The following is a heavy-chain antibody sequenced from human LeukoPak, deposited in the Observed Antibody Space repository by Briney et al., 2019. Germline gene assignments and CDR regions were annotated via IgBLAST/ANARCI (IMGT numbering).Heavy chain of an antibody. D-gene: IGHD1-26*01. CDR1: GFTFSDYY. CDR3: AREGRSGSYLGRFDP. V-gene: IGHV3-11*05. Sequence: PGGSLRLSCAASGFTFSDYYMSWIRQAPGRGLEWVSYISTSVTYTEYADSVKGRFTISRDNAKNSLYLQMNSLRAEDTAVYYCAREGRSGSYLGRFDPWGQGTLVTASS. J-gene: IGHJ5*02. CDR2: ISTSVTYT.